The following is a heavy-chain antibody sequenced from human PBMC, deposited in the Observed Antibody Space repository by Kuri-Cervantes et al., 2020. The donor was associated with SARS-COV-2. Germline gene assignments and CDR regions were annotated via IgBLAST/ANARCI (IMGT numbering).Heavy chain of an antibody. D-gene: IGHD6-13*01. CDR2: INHSGST. CDR1: GGSFSGYY. V-gene: IGHV4-34*01. CDR3: ARVIGLAAAGHFDY. Sequence: SETLSLTCAVYGGSFSGYYWSWIRQPPGKGLEWIGEINHSGSTNYNPSLKSRVTISVDTSKNQFSLKLSSVTAADTAVYYCARVIGLAAAGHFDYWGQGTLVTVSS. J-gene: IGHJ4*02.